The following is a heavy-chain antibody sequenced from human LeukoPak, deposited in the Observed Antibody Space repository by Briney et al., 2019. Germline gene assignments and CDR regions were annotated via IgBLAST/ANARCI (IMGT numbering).Heavy chain of an antibody. CDR1: GFTFSSYG. CDR3: AKPSGSGVDY. D-gene: IGHD1-26*01. V-gene: IGHV3-30*02. CDR2: IRSDGYHT. Sequence: GSLRLSCAASGFTFSSYGMSWVRQAPGKGLEWVAFIRSDGYHTYYADSVKGRFTITRDNSKNTLYLQMNSLRLEDMAVYYCAKPSGSGVDYWGRGTRVTVSS. J-gene: IGHJ4*02.